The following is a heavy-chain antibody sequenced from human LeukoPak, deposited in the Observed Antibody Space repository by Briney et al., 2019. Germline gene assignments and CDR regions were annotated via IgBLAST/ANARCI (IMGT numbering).Heavy chain of an antibody. D-gene: IGHD5-18*01. CDR1: GGSISSSSYY. Sequence: PSETLSLIRTVSGGSISSSSYYWGWIRQPPGKGLEWIGSIYYSGSTYYNPSLTSRVTISVDRSKNQFSLKLSSVTAADTAVYYCARDRGYSYGYAGYFDYWGQGTLVTVSS. J-gene: IGHJ4*02. V-gene: IGHV4-39*07. CDR2: IYYSGST. CDR3: ARDRGYSYGYAGYFDY.